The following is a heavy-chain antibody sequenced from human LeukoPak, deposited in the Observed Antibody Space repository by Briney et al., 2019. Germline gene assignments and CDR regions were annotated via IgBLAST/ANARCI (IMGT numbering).Heavy chain of an antibody. V-gene: IGHV1-24*01. D-gene: IGHD2-2*01. J-gene: IGHJ5*02. CDR3: ARSPVVPAAPPYNWFDP. Sequence: APVKVSCKVSGYTLTELSMHWVRQAPGKGLEWMGGFDPEDGETIYAQKSQGRVTMTEDTSTDTAYMELSSLRSEDTAVYYCARSPVVPAAPPYNWFDPWGQGTLVTVSS. CDR1: GYTLTELS. CDR2: FDPEDGET.